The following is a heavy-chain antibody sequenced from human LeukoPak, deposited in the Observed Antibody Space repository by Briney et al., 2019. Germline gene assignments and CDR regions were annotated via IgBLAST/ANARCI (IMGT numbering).Heavy chain of an antibody. CDR2: IRYDGSNK. D-gene: IGHD3-3*01. CDR1: GFTFSSYG. J-gene: IGHJ4*02. V-gene: IGHV3-30*02. Sequence: GGSLRLSCAASGFTFSSYGMHWVRQAPGKGLEWVAFIRYDGSNKYYADSVKGRFTISRDNSENTLYLQMNSLRAEDTAVYYCATITIFGVVIGSDYWGQGTLVTVSS. CDR3: ATITIFGVVIGSDY.